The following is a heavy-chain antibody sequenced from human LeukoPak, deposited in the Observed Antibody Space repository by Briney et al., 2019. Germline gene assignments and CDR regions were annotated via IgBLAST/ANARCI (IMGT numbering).Heavy chain of an antibody. Sequence: GGSLRLSCAVSGISLSNYGMSWVRQAPGKGLEWVAGISGSGGGTNYADSVKGRFTISGDNAKNSVYLQMNSLRAEDTAMYFCARDVGLGKGGFDYWGQGALVTVSS. CDR1: GISLSNYG. CDR3: ARDVGLGKGGFDY. V-gene: IGHV3-23*01. D-gene: IGHD1-26*01. CDR2: ISGSGGGT. J-gene: IGHJ4*02.